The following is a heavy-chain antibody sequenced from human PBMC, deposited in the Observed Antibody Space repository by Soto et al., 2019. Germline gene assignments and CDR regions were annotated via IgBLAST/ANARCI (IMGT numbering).Heavy chain of an antibody. V-gene: IGHV3-66*01. CDR3: AREYGNYFDS. CDR1: GFTVSSNY. CDR2: IYSGGST. Sequence: GGSLRLSCAASGFTVSSNYMSWVRQAPGKGLEWVSGIYSGGSTYYADSVKGRFTISRDNSKNTLFLQMNSLRAEDTAVYYCAREYGNYFDSWGQGTLVTVSS. D-gene: IGHD4-17*01. J-gene: IGHJ4*02.